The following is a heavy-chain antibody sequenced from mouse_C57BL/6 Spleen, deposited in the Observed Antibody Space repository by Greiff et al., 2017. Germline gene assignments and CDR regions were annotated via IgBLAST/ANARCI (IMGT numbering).Heavy chain of an antibody. CDR2: INPSNGGT. V-gene: IGHV1-53*01. CDR3: AREGYDYDGFAY. J-gene: IGHJ3*01. Sequence: QVQLQQSGTELVKPGASVKLSCKASGYTFTSYWMHWVKQRPGQGLEWIGNINPSNGGTNYNEKFKSKATLTVDKSSSTAYMQLSSLTSEDSAVYYCAREGYDYDGFAYWGQGTPVTVSA. D-gene: IGHD2-4*01. CDR1: GYTFTSYW.